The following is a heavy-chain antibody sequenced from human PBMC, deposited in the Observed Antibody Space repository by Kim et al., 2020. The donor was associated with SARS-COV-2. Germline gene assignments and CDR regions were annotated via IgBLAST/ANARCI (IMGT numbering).Heavy chain of an antibody. V-gene: IGHV1-18*01. D-gene: IGHD3-3*01. CDR2: ISAYSGNT. CDR3: ARDVEYHQDY. CDR1: GYSFTSHG. Sequence: ASVKVSCKPSGYSFTSHGISWVRQAPGQGLEWMGWISAYSGNTDYAWKFQGRLTMTTDASTTTVFMELRRLTSDDTGVYYCARDVEYHQDYWGQGTLVTVSS. J-gene: IGHJ4*02.